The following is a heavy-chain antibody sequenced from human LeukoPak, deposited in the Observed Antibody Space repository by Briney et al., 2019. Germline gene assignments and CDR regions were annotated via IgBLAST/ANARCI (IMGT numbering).Heavy chain of an antibody. V-gene: IGHV4-34*01. CDR3: ARGHKQCKPLLDY. Sequence: PSETLSLTCAVYGGSFSGYYWSWIRQPPGKGLEWIGEINHRGSTNYNPSLKSRVTISVDTSKNHFSLKLSSVTAADTAVYYCARGHKQCKPLLDYWGQGTLVTVSS. D-gene: IGHD1/OR15-1a*01. J-gene: IGHJ4*02. CDR2: INHRGST. CDR1: GGSFSGYY.